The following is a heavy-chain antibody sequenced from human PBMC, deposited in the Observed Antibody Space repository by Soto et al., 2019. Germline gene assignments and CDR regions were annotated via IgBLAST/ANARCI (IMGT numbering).Heavy chain of an antibody. Sequence: GGSLRLSCAASGFTFSSYSMNWVRQAPGKGLEWVSYISSSSSTIYYADSVKGRFTISRDNAKNSLYLQMNSLRAEDTAVYYCARGRRTLRDNWFDPWGQGTLVTVSS. D-gene: IGHD3-3*01. J-gene: IGHJ5*02. V-gene: IGHV3-48*01. CDR3: ARGRRTLRDNWFDP. CDR2: ISSSSSTI. CDR1: GFTFSSYS.